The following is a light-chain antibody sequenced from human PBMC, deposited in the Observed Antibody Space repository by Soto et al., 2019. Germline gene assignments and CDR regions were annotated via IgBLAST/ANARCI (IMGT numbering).Light chain of an antibody. J-gene: IGLJ2*01. V-gene: IGLV1-51*01. CDR3: GTWDSSLSAVV. CDR2: DNN. Sequence: QSALTQPPSVSAAPGQKVTISCSGSTSNIGNNYVSWYQQLPGTAPKLLIYDNNKRPSGIPDRFSGSKFGTSATLGITGLQTGDEADYYCGTWDSSLSAVVFGGGTQLTVL. CDR1: TSNIGNNY.